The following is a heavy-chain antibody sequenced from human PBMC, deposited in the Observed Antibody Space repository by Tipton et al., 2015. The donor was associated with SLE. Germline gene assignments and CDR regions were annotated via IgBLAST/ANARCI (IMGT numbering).Heavy chain of an antibody. D-gene: IGHD3-22*01. Sequence: TLSLTCAVYGGSFRNYYYSWVRQSPGKGLEWIGEISHSGSTKYNPSRKSRVTISVDTSKNQFSLNLSSVTAADTAVYYCARDEYRYDTTGYHLLGHFDFWGQGTLVTVSS. J-gene: IGHJ4*02. V-gene: IGHV4-34*01. CDR3: ARDEYRYDTTGYHLLGHFDF. CDR1: GGSFRNYY. CDR2: ISHSGST.